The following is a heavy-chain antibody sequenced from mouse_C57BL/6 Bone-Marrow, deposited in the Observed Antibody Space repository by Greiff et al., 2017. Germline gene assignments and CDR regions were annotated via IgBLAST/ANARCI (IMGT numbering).Heavy chain of an antibody. J-gene: IGHJ3*01. CDR1: GYTFTDYN. CDR3: ARLGDYPWFAY. Sequence: VQLQQSGPELVKPGASVKMSCKASGYTFTDYNMHWVKQSHGKSLEWIGYINPNNGGTSYNQKFQGKATLTVNKSSSTAYMELRSLTSEDSAVYYCARLGDYPWFAYWGQGTLVTVSA. CDR2: INPNNGGT. V-gene: IGHV1-22*01. D-gene: IGHD2-4*01.